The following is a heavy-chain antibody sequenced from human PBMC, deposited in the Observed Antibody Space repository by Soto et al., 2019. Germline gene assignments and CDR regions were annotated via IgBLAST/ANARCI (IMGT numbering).Heavy chain of an antibody. V-gene: IGHV6-1*01. Sequence: SQTLALTCAISGDSVSSNTAAWNWIRSSPSRGLEWLGRTYYRSNWRHDYAVSVKSRITVNPDTSKNHFSLQLNSVTPDDTAVYYCARGVAGSGFDLWGQGTLVTVSS. CDR3: ARGVAGSGFDL. CDR2: TYYRSNWRH. CDR1: GDSVSSNTAA. J-gene: IGHJ4*02. D-gene: IGHD6-19*01.